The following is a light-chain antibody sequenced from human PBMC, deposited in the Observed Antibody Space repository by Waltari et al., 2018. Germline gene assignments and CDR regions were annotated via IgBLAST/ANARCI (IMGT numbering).Light chain of an antibody. J-gene: IGLJ1*01. CDR3: SSYTSSSTYV. CDR2: EVS. CDR1: SSDVGGYNY. V-gene: IGLV2-14*01. Sequence: QSALTQPASVSGSPGQSITISFTGTSSDVGGYNYVSWYQQHPGKAPKLIIYEVSNRPSGVSNRFSGSKSGNTASLTISGLQAEDEADYYCSSYTSSSTYVFGTGTKVTV.